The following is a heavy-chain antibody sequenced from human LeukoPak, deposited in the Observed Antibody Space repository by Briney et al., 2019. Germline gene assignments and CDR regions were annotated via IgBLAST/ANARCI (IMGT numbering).Heavy chain of an antibody. CDR3: ARGISAD. D-gene: IGHD2/OR15-2a*01. CDR1: RESISSYY. Sequence: SETLSLTCTVYRESISSYYWGWIRQPAGKGLEWIGRIFTSGNTSYNPSLNGRVTMSVDTSKSQFSLNLSSVTAADTAVYYCARGISADWSQGTLVTVSS. V-gene: IGHV4-4*07. J-gene: IGHJ4*02. CDR2: IFTSGNT.